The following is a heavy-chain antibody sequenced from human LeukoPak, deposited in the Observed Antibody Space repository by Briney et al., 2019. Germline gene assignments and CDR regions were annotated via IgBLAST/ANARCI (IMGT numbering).Heavy chain of an antibody. V-gene: IGHV1-2*02. CDR1: GYTFTGYY. D-gene: IGHD2-2*01. CDR3: ARDLPRYCRSTSCPNCFDP. CDR2: INPNSGGT. J-gene: IGHJ5*02. Sequence: ASVKVSCRASGYTFTGYYMHWVRQAPGQGLEWMGWINPNSGGTNYAQKFQGRVTMTRDTSISTAYMELSRLRSDDTAVYDCARDLPRYCRSTSCPNCFDPWGQGTLLTVSS.